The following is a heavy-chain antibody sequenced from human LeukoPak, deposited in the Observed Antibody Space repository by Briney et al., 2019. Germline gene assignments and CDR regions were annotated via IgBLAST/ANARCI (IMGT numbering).Heavy chain of an antibody. Sequence: SETLSLTCAVSGGSISSSNWWSWVRQPPGQGLEWIGEIYHSGSTNYNPSLKSRVTISLDTSKNQFSLKVSSVTAADTAIYYCAKDFSSASYTYYYYYMDVWGKGTTVTVSS. CDR2: IYHSGST. J-gene: IGHJ6*03. D-gene: IGHD6-25*01. CDR1: GGSISSSNW. CDR3: AKDFSSASYTYYYYYMDV. V-gene: IGHV4-4*02.